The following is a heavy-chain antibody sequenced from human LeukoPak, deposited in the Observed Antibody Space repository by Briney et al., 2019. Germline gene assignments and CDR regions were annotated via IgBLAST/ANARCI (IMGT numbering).Heavy chain of an antibody. CDR3: AKGAIVGATTYAFDI. CDR2: IRYDGSNK. V-gene: IGHV3-30*02. CDR1: GFTFSSYG. J-gene: IGHJ3*02. D-gene: IGHD1-26*01. Sequence: GGSLRLSCAASGFTFSSYGMHWVRQAPGKGLEWVAFIRYDGSNKYYADSVKGRFTISRDNSKNTLYLQMNSLRAEDTAVYYCAKGAIVGATTYAFDIWGQGTMVTVSS.